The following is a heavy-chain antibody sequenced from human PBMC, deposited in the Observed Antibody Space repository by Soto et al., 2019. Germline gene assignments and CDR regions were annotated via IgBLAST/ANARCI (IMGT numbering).Heavy chain of an antibody. Sequence: ASVKVSCKDSGGLFSSFAISGVRQAPGQGLEWMGGIIPVFGTTNYAQKFQGRVTITADESTNTAYMELSSLTSDDTAMYYCARGGGPYVWFNEFWGQGTQVTVSS. CDR3: ARGGGPYVWFNEF. CDR2: IIPVFGTT. D-gene: IGHD3-16*01. J-gene: IGHJ4*02. V-gene: IGHV1-69*13. CDR1: GGLFSSFA.